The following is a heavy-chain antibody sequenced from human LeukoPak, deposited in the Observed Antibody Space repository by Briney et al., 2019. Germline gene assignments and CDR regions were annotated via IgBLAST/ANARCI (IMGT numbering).Heavy chain of an antibody. CDR3: AKDRSYASGSSNPPFDN. CDR2: IWYDGSNQ. D-gene: IGHD3-10*01. CDR1: GFTFTNYG. J-gene: IGHJ4*02. Sequence: GGSLRLSCTASGFTFTNYGMRWVRQAPGKGLEWVAVIWYDGSNQYYTDSVKGRFTISRDNSKSTLYLQMNSLRAEDTAVYYCAKDRSYASGSSNPPFDNWGQGSLVTVSS. V-gene: IGHV3-33*06.